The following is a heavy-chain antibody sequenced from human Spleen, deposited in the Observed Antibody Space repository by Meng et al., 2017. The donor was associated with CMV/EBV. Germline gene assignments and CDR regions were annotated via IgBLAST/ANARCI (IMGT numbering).Heavy chain of an antibody. D-gene: IGHD2-2*01. CDR1: GGSISNYY. V-gene: IGHV4-59*01. CDR3: AREAFRGNIVVVPAARSRGWFDP. J-gene: IGHJ5*02. CDR2: IYYNGIS. Sequence: GSLRLSCTVSGGSISNYYWSWIRQPPGKGLEWIGYIYYNGISHYNPSLKSRVTMSVDTSKNQFSLRLSSVTAADTAVYYCAREAFRGNIVVVPAARSRGWFDPWGQGTLVTVS.